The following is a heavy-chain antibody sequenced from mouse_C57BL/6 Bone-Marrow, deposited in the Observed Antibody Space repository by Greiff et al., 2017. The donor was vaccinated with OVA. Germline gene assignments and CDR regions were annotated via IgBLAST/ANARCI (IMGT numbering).Heavy chain of an antibody. Sequence: EVKLVESGGGLVQSGRSLRLSCATYGFTFSDFYMEWVRQAPGKGLEWIAASRNKANDYTTEYSASVKGRFIVSRDTSQSILYLQMNALRAEDTAIYYCARDAGYYGSPYFDVWGTGTTVTVSS. CDR1: GFTFSDFY. V-gene: IGHV7-1*01. J-gene: IGHJ1*03. CDR2: SRNKANDYTT. D-gene: IGHD1-1*01. CDR3: ARDAGYYGSPYFDV.